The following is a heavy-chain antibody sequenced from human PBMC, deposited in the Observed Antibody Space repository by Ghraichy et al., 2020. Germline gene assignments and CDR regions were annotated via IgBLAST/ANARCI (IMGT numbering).Heavy chain of an antibody. CDR1: GYTFTGYY. J-gene: IGHJ4*02. CDR3: ARDSTTVTTVDY. CDR2: INPNSGGT. Sequence: ASVKVSCKASGYTFTGYYMHWVRQAPGQGLEWMGRINPNSGGTNYAQKFQGRVTMTRDTSISTAYMELSRLRSDDTAVYYCARDSTTVTTVDYWGQGTLVTVSS. V-gene: IGHV1-2*06. D-gene: IGHD4-17*01.